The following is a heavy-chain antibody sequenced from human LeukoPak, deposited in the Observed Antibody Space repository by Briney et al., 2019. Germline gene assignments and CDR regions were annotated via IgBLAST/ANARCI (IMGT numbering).Heavy chain of an antibody. CDR3: ARGAYGSGSYYNYYGMDV. D-gene: IGHD3-10*01. J-gene: IGHJ6*02. CDR2: IYPDDSDA. CDR1: GYNFGTRW. Sequence: GESLKISCKGSGYNFGTRWVAWVRQMPGKGLEWMGIIYPDDSDARYSPSFQGQVTISADKSINTAYLQWSSLKASDTAIYFCARGAYGSGSYYNYYGMDVWGLGTTVTVSS. V-gene: IGHV5-51*01.